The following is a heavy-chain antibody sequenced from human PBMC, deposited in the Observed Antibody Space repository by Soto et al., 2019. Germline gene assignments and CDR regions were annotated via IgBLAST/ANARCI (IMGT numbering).Heavy chain of an antibody. CDR1: GGTFISYA. CDR3: AMPDGRADY. J-gene: IGHJ4*02. CDR2: IIPIFGTA. Sequence: SVQVSFRASGGTFISYAISWVRQAPGQGLEWMGGIIPIFGTANYAQKFQGRVTITADESTSTAYMELSSLRSEDTAVYYCAMPDGRADYWGQGTLVTVSS. V-gene: IGHV1-69*13.